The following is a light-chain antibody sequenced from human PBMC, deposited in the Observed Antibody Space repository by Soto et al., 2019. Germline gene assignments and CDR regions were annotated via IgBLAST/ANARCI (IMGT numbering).Light chain of an antibody. CDR1: KLGDKY. V-gene: IGLV3-1*01. Sequence: SYELTQPPSVSVSPGQTASITCSGDKLGDKYAWWYQQKPGQSPVLVIYQDSQRPSGIPERFSGSNSGNTATLTISGTQAMDEADYYCQAWDSITVVFGGGTKVTVL. CDR2: QDS. J-gene: IGLJ2*01. CDR3: QAWDSITVV.